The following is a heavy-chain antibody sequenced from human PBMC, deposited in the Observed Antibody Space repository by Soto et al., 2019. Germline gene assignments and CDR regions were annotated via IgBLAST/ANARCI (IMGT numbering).Heavy chain of an antibody. CDR2: ISSSGSTI. V-gene: IGHV3-48*03. CDR3: ARDVLLWFGELSTQPGTKSGRYYGMDV. Sequence: EVQLVESGGGLVQPGGSLRLSCAASGFTFSSYEMNWVRQAPGKGLEWVSYISSSGSTIYYADSVKGRFIISRDNAKNSLYLQMNSLRAEDTAVYYCARDVLLWFGELSTQPGTKSGRYYGMDVWGQGTTVTVSS. CDR1: GFTFSSYE. J-gene: IGHJ6*02. D-gene: IGHD3-10*01.